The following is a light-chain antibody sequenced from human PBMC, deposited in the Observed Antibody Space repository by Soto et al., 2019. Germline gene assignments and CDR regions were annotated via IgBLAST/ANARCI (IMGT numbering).Light chain of an antibody. V-gene: IGKV3-11*01. CDR1: QSVSTF. CDR3: QQRSDRPLT. CDR2: HAS. J-gene: IGKJ4*01. Sequence: EIVLTQSPATLSLSPGERATLSCRASQSVSTFLAWYQQKPGQAPRLLIYHASNRATGIPARFSGSGSGTDFTLTISSLEPEDFAVYYCQQRSDRPLTFGGGTKVEIK.